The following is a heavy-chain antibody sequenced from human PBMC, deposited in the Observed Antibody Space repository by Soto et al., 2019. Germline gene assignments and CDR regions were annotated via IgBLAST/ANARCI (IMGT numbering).Heavy chain of an antibody. CDR2: VSSSGGST. J-gene: IGHJ3*02. CDR3: AKETFSGYDHDAFHI. Sequence: GGSLRLSCAASGFTFSSYAMSWVRQAPGKGLEWVSGVSSSGGSTYYTDSVKGRFSIYRDNSKNMVYLQMNSLRAEDTALYHCAKETFSGYDHDAFHIWGQGTMVT. D-gene: IGHD5-12*01. V-gene: IGHV3-23*01. CDR1: GFTFSSYA.